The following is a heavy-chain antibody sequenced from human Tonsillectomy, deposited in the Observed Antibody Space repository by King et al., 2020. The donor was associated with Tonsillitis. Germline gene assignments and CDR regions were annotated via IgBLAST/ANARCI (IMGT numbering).Heavy chain of an antibody. CDR1: GFTFSSYG. D-gene: IGHD3-10*01. Sequence: QLVQSGGGVVQPGRSLRLSCAASGFTFSSYGMHWVRQAPGKGLEWVAVISYDGTNKYYADSVKGRFTISRDNSKNTLYLQMNSLRPEDTAVYYCAKVHDDGSRSYFNYYYGMDVWGQGTTVTVSS. CDR2: ISYDGTNK. V-gene: IGHV3-30*18. CDR3: AKVHDDGSRSYFNYYYGMDV. J-gene: IGHJ6*02.